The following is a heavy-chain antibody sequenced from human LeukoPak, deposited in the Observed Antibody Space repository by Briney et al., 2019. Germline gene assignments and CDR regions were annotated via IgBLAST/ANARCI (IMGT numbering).Heavy chain of an antibody. CDR2: INHSGST. V-gene: IGHV4-34*01. CDR1: GGSFSGYY. D-gene: IGHD5-18*01. CDR3: ARGTASRRYYYYMDV. Sequence: PSETLSLTCAVYGGSFSGYYWSWIRQPPGKGLEWIGEINHSGSTNYNPSLKSRVTISVDTSKNQFSLKLSSVTAADTAVYYCARGTASRRYYYYMDVWGKGTTVTVSS. J-gene: IGHJ6*03.